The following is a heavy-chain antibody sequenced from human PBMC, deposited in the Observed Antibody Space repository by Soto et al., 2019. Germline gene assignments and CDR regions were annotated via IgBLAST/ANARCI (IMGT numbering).Heavy chain of an antibody. Sequence: GGSLRLSCAASGFTFSDLYMTWIRQAPGKGLEWVASIDSSSSYTNYGDSVKGRFTISRDNAKNSLYLQMSSLRAGDTAIYYCAKKARIIAAAGKDYFDNWGQGTQVTVSS. CDR2: IDSSSSYT. CDR3: AKKARIIAAAGKDYFDN. V-gene: IGHV3-11*03. D-gene: IGHD6-13*01. CDR1: GFTFSDLY. J-gene: IGHJ4*02.